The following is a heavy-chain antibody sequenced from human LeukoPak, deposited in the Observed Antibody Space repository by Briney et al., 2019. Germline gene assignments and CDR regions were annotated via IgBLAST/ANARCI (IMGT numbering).Heavy chain of an antibody. Sequence: ESGPTLVNPTQTLTLTCTFSGFSLNTRGVGVCWIRQPPGRALEWLALIYWDDDRRYSPSLKSRLTITKDTSKNQVVLTMTNMDPVDTATYFCAHRKNYYDSSVFDNWGQGTLVTVSS. CDR3: AHRKNYYDSSVFDN. CDR2: IYWDDDR. V-gene: IGHV2-5*02. J-gene: IGHJ4*02. CDR1: GFSLNTRGVG. D-gene: IGHD3-22*01.